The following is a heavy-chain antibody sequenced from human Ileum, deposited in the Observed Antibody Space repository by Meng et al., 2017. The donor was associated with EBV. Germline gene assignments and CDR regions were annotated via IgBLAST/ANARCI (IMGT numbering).Heavy chain of an antibody. J-gene: IGHJ4*02. Sequence: QVQLQQSGPVLLKPSQTLSLTWAISGDSVSSISGAWNWIRQSPSRGLEWLGRTYYRSKWNTDYAVSVSSRITISPDTSKNQFSLQLNSVTPEDTAVYYCARGSYYFDSWGQGTLVTVSS. CDR1: GDSVSSISGA. V-gene: IGHV6-1*01. CDR3: ARGSYYFDS. D-gene: IGHD1-26*01. CDR2: TYYRSKWNT.